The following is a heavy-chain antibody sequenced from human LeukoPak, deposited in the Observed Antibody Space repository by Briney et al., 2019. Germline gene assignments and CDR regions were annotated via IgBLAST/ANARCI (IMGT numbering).Heavy chain of an antibody. D-gene: IGHD2-2*01. Sequence: SVKVSCKASGGTFSSYAISWVRQAPGQGLEWMGGIIPIFGTANYAQKFQGRVTITADESTSTAYMELSSLRSEDTAVYYCASRFPVPAARATMNYYYYYGMDVWGRGTTVTVS. CDR1: GGTFSSYA. V-gene: IGHV1-69*13. J-gene: IGHJ6*02. CDR2: IIPIFGTA. CDR3: ASRFPVPAARATMNYYYYYGMDV.